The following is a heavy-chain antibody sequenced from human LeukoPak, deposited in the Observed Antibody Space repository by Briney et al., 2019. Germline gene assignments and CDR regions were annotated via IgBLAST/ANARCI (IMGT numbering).Heavy chain of an antibody. Sequence: AVKVSCKASGGTFSSYAISWVRQAPGQGLEWIGGVIPIFGTANYAQKFQGRVTITATESTSTAYLALSSLRSADTAVYYCARETAAGTFGYWGQGTLVTVSS. J-gene: IGHJ4*02. V-gene: IGHV1-69*01. D-gene: IGHD6-13*01. CDR1: GGTFSSYA. CDR2: VIPIFGTA. CDR3: ARETAAGTFGY.